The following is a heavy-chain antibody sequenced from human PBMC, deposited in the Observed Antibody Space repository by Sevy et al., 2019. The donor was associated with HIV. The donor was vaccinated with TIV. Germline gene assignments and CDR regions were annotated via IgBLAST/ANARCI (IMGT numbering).Heavy chain of an antibody. D-gene: IGHD2-15*01. CDR3: ARDPMWYVRYYFDY. CDR1: GFTFTNYP. V-gene: IGHV3-30*01. J-gene: IGHJ4*02. Sequence: GGPLRLSCSASGFTFTNYPMHWVRQAPGKGLEWVAVVSYHGTDKYYADSLKGRFTISRDDSSNTLYLQMNSLRPEDTAIYYCARDPMWYVRYYFDYWGQGTLVTVSS. CDR2: VSYHGTDK.